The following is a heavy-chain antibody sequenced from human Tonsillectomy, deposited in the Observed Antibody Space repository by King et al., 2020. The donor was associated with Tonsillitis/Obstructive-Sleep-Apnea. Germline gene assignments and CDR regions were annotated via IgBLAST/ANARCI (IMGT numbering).Heavy chain of an antibody. Sequence: VQLVESGGGLVQPGGSLRLSCAASGFTFSSYWMSWVRQAPGKGLEWVANIKQDGSEKYYVDSVKGRFTISRDNAKNSLYLQMNGLRAEDTAVYYCARGKDILTGYYPYYYYYMDVWGKGTTVTISS. CDR1: GFTFSSYW. J-gene: IGHJ6*03. CDR2: IKQDGSEK. V-gene: IGHV3-7*01. CDR3: ARGKDILTGYYPYYYYYMDV. D-gene: IGHD3-9*01.